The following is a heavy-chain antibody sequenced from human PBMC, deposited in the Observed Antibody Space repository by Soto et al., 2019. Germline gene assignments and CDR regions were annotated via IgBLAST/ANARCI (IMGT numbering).Heavy chain of an antibody. D-gene: IGHD3-9*01. J-gene: IGHJ4*02. CDR2: ISGSGGST. V-gene: IGHV3-23*01. Sequence: GGSLRLSCAASGFTFSSYAMSWVRQAPGKGLEWVSAISGSGGSTYYADSVKGRFTISRDNSKNTLYLQMNSLRAEDTAVYYCAKDSGKTTIFWPGPFFDYWGQGTLVTVSS. CDR3: AKDSGKTTIFWPGPFFDY. CDR1: GFTFSSYA.